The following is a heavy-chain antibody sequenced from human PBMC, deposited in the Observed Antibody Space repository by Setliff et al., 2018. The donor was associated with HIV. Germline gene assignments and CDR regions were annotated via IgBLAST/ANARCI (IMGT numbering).Heavy chain of an antibody. Sequence: SETLSLTCTVSGGSISSGSYYWSWIRQPAGKGLEWIGRIYTSGSTNYNPSLKSRVTISVDTSKNQFSLKLRSVTAADTAVYYCARAPPYKWEPSQDYWGQGTLVTVSS. CDR3: ARAPPYKWEPSQDY. CDR1: GGSISSGSYY. CDR2: IYTSGST. J-gene: IGHJ4*02. V-gene: IGHV4-61*02. D-gene: IGHD1-26*01.